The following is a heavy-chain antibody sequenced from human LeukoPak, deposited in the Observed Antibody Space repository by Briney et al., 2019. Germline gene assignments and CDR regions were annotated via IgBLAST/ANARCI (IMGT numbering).Heavy chain of an antibody. CDR1: GGTFSSYA. CDR3: AREKGGDSSGWYPGAY. Sequence: GASVRVSCKASGGTFSSYAMNWVRQAPGQGLEWMGWINTNTGNPTYAQGFTGRFVFSLDTSVSTAYLQISSLKAEDTAVYYCAREKGGDSSGWYPGAYWGQGTLVTVSS. J-gene: IGHJ4*02. D-gene: IGHD6-19*01. V-gene: IGHV7-4-1*02. CDR2: INTNTGNP.